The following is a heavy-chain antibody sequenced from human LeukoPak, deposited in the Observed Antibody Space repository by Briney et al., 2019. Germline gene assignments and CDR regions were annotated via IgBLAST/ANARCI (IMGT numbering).Heavy chain of an antibody. CDR2: ISYDGSDK. Sequence: GGSLRLSCAASGFTFSSYAMHWVRQAPGKGLEWVAVISYDGSDKYYADSVKGRFTISRDNSKNTLYLQMNNVRAEDTAVYYCARDSRYGYHYYYYMDVWGKGTTVTASS. CDR1: GFTFSSYA. D-gene: IGHD5-18*01. V-gene: IGHV3-30*04. CDR3: ARDSRYGYHYYYYMDV. J-gene: IGHJ6*03.